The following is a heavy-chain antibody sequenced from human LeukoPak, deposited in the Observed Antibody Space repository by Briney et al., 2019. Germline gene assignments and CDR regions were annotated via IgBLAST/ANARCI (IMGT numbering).Heavy chain of an antibody. CDR2: ISSSSSYI. Sequence: GGSLRLSCAASGFTFSSYSMNWVRQAPGKGLEWVSSISSSSSYIYYADSVKGRFTISRDNAKNSLYLQMNSLRAEDTAVYYCARDGDSSGWYYFDYWGQGTLVTVSS. CDR3: ARDGDSSGWYYFDY. V-gene: IGHV3-21*01. D-gene: IGHD6-19*01. CDR1: GFTFSSYS. J-gene: IGHJ4*02.